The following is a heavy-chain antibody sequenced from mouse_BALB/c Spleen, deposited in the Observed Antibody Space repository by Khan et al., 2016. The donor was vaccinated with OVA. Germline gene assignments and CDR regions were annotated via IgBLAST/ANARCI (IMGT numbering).Heavy chain of an antibody. CDR3: ARTARIKY. J-gene: IGHJ2*01. V-gene: IGHV3-2*02. CDR1: GYSITSGYG. D-gene: IGHD1-2*01. Sequence: EVELVESGPGLVKPSQSLSLTCTVTGYSITSGYGWNWIRQFPGNKLEWMGYISYSGSTNYNPPLKSRISITRDTSKNQFFLQLNSVTNEDTATYYCARTARIKYWGQGTTLTVSS. CDR2: ISYSGST.